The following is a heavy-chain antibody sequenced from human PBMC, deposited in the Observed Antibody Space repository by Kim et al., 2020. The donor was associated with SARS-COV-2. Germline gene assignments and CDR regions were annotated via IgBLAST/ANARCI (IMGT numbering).Heavy chain of an antibody. Sequence: SETLSLTCTVSGGSISSYYWSWIRQPPGKGLEWIGYIYYSGSTNYNPSLKSRVTISVDTSKNQFSLKLSSVTAADTAVYYFARGFDPWGQENFVAVSS. CDR3: ARGFDP. J-gene: IGHJ5*02. CDR1: GGSISSYY. V-gene: IGHV4-59*08. CDR2: IYYSGST.